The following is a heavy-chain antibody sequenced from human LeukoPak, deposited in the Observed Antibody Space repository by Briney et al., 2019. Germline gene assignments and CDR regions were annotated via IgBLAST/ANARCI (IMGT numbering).Heavy chain of an antibody. Sequence: ASETLSLNCTVSGGSISSYYWGWIRQPPGQGLEWIGYIYYSGSTNYNPSLKSRVTISVDTSKNQFSLKLSSVTAADTAVYYCARVGGRDYYDSSGYYYTEDFQHWGQGTLVTVSS. V-gene: IGHV4-59*01. CDR3: ARVGGRDYYDSSGYYYTEDFQH. J-gene: IGHJ1*01. CDR1: GGSISSYY. D-gene: IGHD3-22*01. CDR2: IYYSGST.